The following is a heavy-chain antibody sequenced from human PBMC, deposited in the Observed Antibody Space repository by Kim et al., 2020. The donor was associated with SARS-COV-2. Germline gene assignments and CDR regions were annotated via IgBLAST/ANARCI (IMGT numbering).Heavy chain of an antibody. D-gene: IGHD3-10*01. V-gene: IGHV3-64D*09. CDR1: GFTFSSYA. J-gene: IGHJ4*02. CDR2: ISSNGGST. Sequence: GGSLRLSCSASGFTFSSYAMHWVRQAPGKGLEYVSAISSNGGSTYYADSVKGRFTISRDNSKNTLYLQMSSLRAEDTAVYYCVKDLIRYYGSGSYLSRFDYWGQGTLVTVSS. CDR3: VKDLIRYYGSGSYLSRFDY.